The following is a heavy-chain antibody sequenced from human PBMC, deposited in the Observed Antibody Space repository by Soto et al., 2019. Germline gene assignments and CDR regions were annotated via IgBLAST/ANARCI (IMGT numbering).Heavy chain of an antibody. CDR1: GFTIRSYD. J-gene: IGHJ4*02. Sequence: YLRLYCAESGFTIRSYDTHWGRQAPGKGLEWVAVIWYDGSNKYYADSVKGRFTISRDNSKNTLYLQMNSLRAEDTAVYYCARERIAAAGLNYYFDYWGQGT. CDR3: ARERIAAAGLNYYFDY. V-gene: IGHV3-33*01. CDR2: IWYDGSNK. D-gene: IGHD6-13*01.